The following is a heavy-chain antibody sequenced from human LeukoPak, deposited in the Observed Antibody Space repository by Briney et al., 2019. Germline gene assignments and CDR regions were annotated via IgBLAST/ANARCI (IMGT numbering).Heavy chain of an antibody. J-gene: IGHJ6*04. Sequence: SETLSLTCTVSGGSISSGGYYWSRIRQHPGKGLVWIGYIYYSGSTYYNPSLKSRVTISVDTSKNQFSLKLSSVTAADTAVYYCARDRWGYCSSTSCYVNYYYGMDVWGKGTTVTVSS. CDR1: GGSISSGGYY. CDR2: IYYSGST. D-gene: IGHD2-2*01. CDR3: ARDRWGYCSSTSCYVNYYYGMDV. V-gene: IGHV4-31*03.